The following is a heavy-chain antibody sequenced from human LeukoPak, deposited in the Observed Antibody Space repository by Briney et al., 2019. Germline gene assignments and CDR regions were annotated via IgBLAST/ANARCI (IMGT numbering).Heavy chain of an antibody. CDR1: GFILSEHY. J-gene: IGHJ6*02. V-gene: IGHV3-72*01. CDR3: VRANRLTGTGGYGMEV. Sequence: PGGSLTLSCAASGFILSEHYMGWVRQAPGKGVVWVGRTRNKANSYTTEYTASVQDRFTISRDDSENSLYLQMNTLETADTAVYYCVRANRLTGTGGYGMEVWGQGTTVTVS. D-gene: IGHD1-20*01. CDR2: TRNKANSYTT.